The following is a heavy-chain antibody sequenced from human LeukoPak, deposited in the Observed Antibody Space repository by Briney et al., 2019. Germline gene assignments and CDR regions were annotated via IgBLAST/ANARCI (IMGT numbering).Heavy chain of an antibody. CDR1: GYTFTSYG. CDR3: AIDYGDYGSSDY. V-gene: IGHV1-18*01. Sequence: ASVKVSCKASGYTFTSYGISWVRQAPGQGLEWMGWISAYNGNTNYAQKLQGRVTITRNTSISTAYMELSSLRSEDTAVYYCAIDYGDYGSSDYWGQGTLVTVSS. D-gene: IGHD4-17*01. CDR2: ISAYNGNT. J-gene: IGHJ4*02.